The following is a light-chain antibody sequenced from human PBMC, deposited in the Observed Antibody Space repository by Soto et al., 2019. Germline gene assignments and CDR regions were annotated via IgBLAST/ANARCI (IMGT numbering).Light chain of an antibody. V-gene: IGKV3D-20*02. Sequence: EIVWTQSPGTLSLSPGERATLSCRASQSVSSSYLAWYQQKPCQAPRLLIYDASNRATGIPARFSGSGSGTDFTLTISSLEPEDFAVYYCQQRSNWPSYTFGQGTRLEIK. CDR3: QQRSNWPSYT. CDR2: DAS. J-gene: IGKJ5*01. CDR1: QSVSSSY.